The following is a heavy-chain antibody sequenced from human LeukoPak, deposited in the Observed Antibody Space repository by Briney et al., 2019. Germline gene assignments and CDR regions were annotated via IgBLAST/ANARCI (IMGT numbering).Heavy chain of an antibody. CDR3: AKDIGSSGYYYPDY. D-gene: IGHD3-22*01. CDR1: GFTFDDYA. J-gene: IGHJ4*02. CDR2: ISWNSGSI. V-gene: IGHV3-9*01. Sequence: PGGSLRLSCAASGFTFDDYAMPWVRQAPGKGLEWVSGISWNSGSIGYADSVKGRFTISRDNAKNSLYLQMNSLRAEDTALYYCAKDIGSSGYYYPDYWGQGTLVTVSS.